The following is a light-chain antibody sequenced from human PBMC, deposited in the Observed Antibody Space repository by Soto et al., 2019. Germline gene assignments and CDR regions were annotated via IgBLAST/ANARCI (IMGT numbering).Light chain of an antibody. CDR2: DVS. CDR3: QQYKVYPYT. CDR1: QSVSSQ. V-gene: IGKV3-11*01. J-gene: IGKJ2*01. Sequence: EVVLTQSPATLSLSPGERASLSCRASQSVSSQLAWYQQKPGQTPRLLIYDVSNRATGISARFSGSGSGTDFTLTIGSLEPEDFATFYCQQYKVYPYTFGQGTRLDI.